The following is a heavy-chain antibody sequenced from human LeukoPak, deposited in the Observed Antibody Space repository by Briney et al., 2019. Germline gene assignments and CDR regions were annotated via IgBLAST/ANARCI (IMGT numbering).Heavy chain of an antibody. CDR1: GYTFKSYY. CDR2: INPSGGST. D-gene: IGHD2-2*01. V-gene: IGHV1-46*02. J-gene: IGHJ4*02. CDR3: ARANCSSTSCAPDY. Sequence: ASVKVSCKASGYTFKSYYMHWVRQAPEQGLEWMGIINPSGGSTIYAQIFQGRVTMTRDTSTSTVYMELSSLRSEDTAAYYCARANCSSTSCAPDYWGQGMLVTVSS.